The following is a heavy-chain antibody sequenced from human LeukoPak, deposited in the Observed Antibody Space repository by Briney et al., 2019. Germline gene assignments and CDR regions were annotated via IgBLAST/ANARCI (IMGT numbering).Heavy chain of an antibody. D-gene: IGHD3-22*01. CDR1: GGSISSGDYY. CDR3: ARPYYYDSRIDP. J-gene: IGHJ5*02. Sequence: PSQTLSLTCTVSGGSISSGDYYWSWIRQPPGKGLEWIAYMYYSGSTYYNPSLKSRVTISADTSKNQLSLKLSSVTAADTAVYYCARPYYYDSRIDPWGQGILVTVSS. V-gene: IGHV4-30-4*01. CDR2: MYYSGST.